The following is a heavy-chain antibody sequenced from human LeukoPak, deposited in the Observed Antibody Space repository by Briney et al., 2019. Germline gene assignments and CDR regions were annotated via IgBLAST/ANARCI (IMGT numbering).Heavy chain of an antibody. V-gene: IGHV4-39*07. D-gene: IGHD3-22*01. J-gene: IGHJ3*02. Sequence: GSLRLSCAASGFTFSSYAMSWVRQAAGKGLEWIGSIYYSGSTYYNPSLKSRVTISVDTSKNQFSLKLSSVTAADTAVYYCARDRDSSGSGGVHDAFDIWGQGTMVTVSS. CDR3: ARDRDSSGSGGVHDAFDI. CDR1: GFTFSSYA. CDR2: IYYSGST.